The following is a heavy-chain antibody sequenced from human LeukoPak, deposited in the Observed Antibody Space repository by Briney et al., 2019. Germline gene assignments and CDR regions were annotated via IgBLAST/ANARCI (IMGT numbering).Heavy chain of an antibody. CDR1: GGSIRSHY. J-gene: IGHJ6*02. V-gene: IGHV4-59*11. CDR3: ARGSDTSGYYYGMDV. CDR2: AYYSGST. D-gene: IGHD2-15*01. Sequence: SETLSLTCTVSGGSIRSHYWNWVRQPPGEGLEWIGYAYYSGSTNYSPSLKSRVTISVDTSKKQFSLKLSSVTAADTAVYYCARGSDTSGYYYGMDVWGQGTTVTVSS.